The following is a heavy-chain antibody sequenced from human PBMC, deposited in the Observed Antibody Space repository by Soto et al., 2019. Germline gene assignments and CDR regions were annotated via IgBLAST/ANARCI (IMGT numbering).Heavy chain of an antibody. Sequence: GGSLRLSCAASGFTFSSYWMSWVRQAPGKGLEWVANIKQDGSEKYYVDSVKGRFTISRDNAKNSLYLQMNSLRAEDTAVYYCARDQSFCSSTSCPGPGTNYYYYYYMDVWGQGTTVTVSS. CDR1: GFTFSSYW. J-gene: IGHJ6*03. CDR2: IKQDGSEK. V-gene: IGHV3-7*01. CDR3: ARDQSFCSSTSCPGPGTNYYYYYYMDV. D-gene: IGHD2-2*01.